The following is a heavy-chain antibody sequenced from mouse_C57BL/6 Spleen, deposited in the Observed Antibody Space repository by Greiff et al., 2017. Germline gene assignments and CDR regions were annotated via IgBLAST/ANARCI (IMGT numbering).Heavy chain of an antibody. D-gene: IGHD2-2*01. V-gene: IGHV1-80*01. CDR3: AREGSYGYDRSFAY. CDR2: IYPGDGDT. CDR1: GYAFSSYW. Sequence: QVQLQQSGAELVKPGASVKISCKASGYAFSSYWMNWVKQRPGQGLAWIGQIYPGDGDTNYNGKFKGKATLTADKSSSTAYMQLSSLTSEDSAVYFCAREGSYGYDRSFAYWGQGTLVTVSA. J-gene: IGHJ3*01.